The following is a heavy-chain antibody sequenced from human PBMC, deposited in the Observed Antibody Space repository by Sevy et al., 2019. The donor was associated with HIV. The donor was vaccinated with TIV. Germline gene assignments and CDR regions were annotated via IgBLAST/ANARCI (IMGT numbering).Heavy chain of an antibody. CDR2: IYSGGNT. CDR3: ARGTLSGYNL. Sequence: GGSLRLSCAASGFSVSTNYMSWVRQAPGKGLEWVSAIYSGGNTYYADSVKGQFTISRDNSKNTVYLQINSLRAEDTAVYYCARGTLSGYNLWGQGTLVTVSS. D-gene: IGHD5-12*01. CDR1: GFSVSTNY. J-gene: IGHJ4*02. V-gene: IGHV3-53*01.